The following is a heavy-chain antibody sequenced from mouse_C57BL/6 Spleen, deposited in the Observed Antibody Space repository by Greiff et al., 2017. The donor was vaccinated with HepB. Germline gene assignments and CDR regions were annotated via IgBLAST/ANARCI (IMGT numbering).Heavy chain of an antibody. CDR1: GFTFSNYW. J-gene: IGHJ1*03. V-gene: IGHV6-3*01. CDR3: TVTTVDWYFDV. Sequence: EVKLEESGGGLVQPGGSMKLSCVASGFTFSNYWMNWVRQSPEKGLEWVAQIRLKSDNYATHYAESVKGRFTIARDDSKSSVYLQMNNLRAEDTGIYYCTVTTVDWYFDVWGTGTTVTVSS. CDR2: IRLKSDNYAT. D-gene: IGHD1-1*01.